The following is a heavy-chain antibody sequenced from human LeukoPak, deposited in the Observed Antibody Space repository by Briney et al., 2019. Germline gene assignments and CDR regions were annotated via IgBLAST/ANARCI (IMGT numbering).Heavy chain of an antibody. D-gene: IGHD3-3*01. CDR3: ARAAVYDFWSGYYKITEYFQH. CDR1: GFTFSSYA. Sequence: GGSLRLSCAASGFTFSSYAMSWVRQAPGKGLEWVSGISGSGGSTYYADSVKGRFTISRDNSKNTLYLQMNSLRAEDTAVYYCARAAVYDFWSGYYKITEYFQHWGQGTLVTVSS. J-gene: IGHJ1*01. V-gene: IGHV3-23*01. CDR2: ISGSGGST.